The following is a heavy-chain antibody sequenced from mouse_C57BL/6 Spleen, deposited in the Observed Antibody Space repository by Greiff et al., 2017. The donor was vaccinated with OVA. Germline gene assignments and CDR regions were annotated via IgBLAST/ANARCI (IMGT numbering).Heavy chain of an antibody. D-gene: IGHD2-1*01. Sequence: DVHLVESGDGLVKPGGSLKLSCAASGFTFSSYAMSWVRQTPEKRLEWVAYISSGGDYIYYADTVKGRFTISRDNAWNTLYLQMSSLKSEDTAMYYCTREGYGNYGDYFDYWGQGTTLTVSS. CDR2: ISSGGDYI. CDR3: TREGYGNYGDYFDY. V-gene: IGHV5-9-1*02. J-gene: IGHJ2*01. CDR1: GFTFSSYA.